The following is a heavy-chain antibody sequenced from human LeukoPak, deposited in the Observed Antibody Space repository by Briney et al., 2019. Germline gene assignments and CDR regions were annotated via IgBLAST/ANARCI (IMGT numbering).Heavy chain of an antibody. CDR1: GFTFSSYA. D-gene: IGHD3-3*01. Sequence: PGGSLRLSCVASGFTFSSYAMSWVRQAPGKGLEWVSAISGSGGSTYYADSVKGRFTISRDNAKNSLYLQMNSLRAEDTAVYYCARADYDFWSGYYVFDYWGQGTLVTVSS. CDR2: ISGSGGST. J-gene: IGHJ4*02. V-gene: IGHV3-23*01. CDR3: ARADYDFWSGYYVFDY.